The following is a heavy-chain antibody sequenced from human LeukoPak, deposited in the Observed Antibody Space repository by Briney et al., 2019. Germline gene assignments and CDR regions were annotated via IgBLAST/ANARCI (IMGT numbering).Heavy chain of an antibody. CDR3: TRYYYGSGFDY. D-gene: IGHD3-10*01. Sequence: GGSLRLSCTASGFTFGDCAMSWVRQAPGKGLEWVGFIRSKAYGGTTEYAASVKGRFTISRDDSKSIAYLQMNSLKTEDTAVYYCTRYYYGSGFDYWGQGTLVTVSS. J-gene: IGHJ4*02. V-gene: IGHV3-49*04. CDR2: IRSKAYGGTT. CDR1: GFTFGDCA.